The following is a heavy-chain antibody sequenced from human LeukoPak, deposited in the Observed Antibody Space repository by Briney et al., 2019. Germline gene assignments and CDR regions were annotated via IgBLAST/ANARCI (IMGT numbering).Heavy chain of an antibody. Sequence: ASVKVSCMASGYTFTSYGINWVRQAPGQGLEWMGWISAYNGNTNYAQKLQGRVTMTTDTSTSTAYMELRSLRSDDTAVYYCAREKTDYGVIRAPDHWGQGTLVTVSS. CDR3: AREKTDYGVIRAPDH. J-gene: IGHJ4*02. V-gene: IGHV1-18*01. D-gene: IGHD4-17*01. CDR1: GYTFTSYG. CDR2: ISAYNGNT.